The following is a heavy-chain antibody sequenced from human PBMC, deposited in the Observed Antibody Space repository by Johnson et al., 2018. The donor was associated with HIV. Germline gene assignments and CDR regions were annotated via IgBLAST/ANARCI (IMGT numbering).Heavy chain of an antibody. V-gene: IGHV3-66*02. J-gene: IGHJ3*02. Sequence: VQLVESGGGLVQPGRSLRLSCAASGFSFDDYAMHWVRQAPGKGLEWVSVIYSGGSTYYADSVKGRFTISRDNSKNTLYLQMNSLRAEDTAVYYCAREIIAARPSAFDIWGQGTMVTVSS. CDR2: IYSGGST. CDR3: AREIIAARPSAFDI. D-gene: IGHD6-6*01. CDR1: GFSFDDYA.